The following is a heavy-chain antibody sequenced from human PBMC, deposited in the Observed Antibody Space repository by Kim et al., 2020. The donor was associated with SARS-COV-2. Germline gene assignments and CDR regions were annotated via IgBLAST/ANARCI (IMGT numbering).Heavy chain of an antibody. D-gene: IGHD6-19*01. CDR3: ARAHSSGWPGLFDY. Sequence: SETLSLTCTVSGYSISSGYYWGWIRHPPGKGLEWIGSIYHSGSTYYNPSLKSRVTISVDTSKNQFSLKLSSVTAADTAVYYCARAHSSGWPGLFDYWGQGTLVTVSS. V-gene: IGHV4-38-2*02. J-gene: IGHJ4*02. CDR1: GYSISSGYY. CDR2: IYHSGST.